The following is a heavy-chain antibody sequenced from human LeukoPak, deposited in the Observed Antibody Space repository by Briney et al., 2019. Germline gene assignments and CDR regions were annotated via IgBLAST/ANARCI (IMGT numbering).Heavy chain of an antibody. D-gene: IGHD3-22*01. Sequence: SVKVSCKASGGTFSSYAISWVRQAPGQGLEWMGGIIPIFGTANYAQKFQGRVMITADESTSTAYMELSSLRSEDTAVYYCARALYYYDSSGYHPYGMDVWGQGTTVTVSS. V-gene: IGHV1-69*13. CDR1: GGTFSSYA. CDR2: IIPIFGTA. CDR3: ARALYYYDSSGYHPYGMDV. J-gene: IGHJ6*02.